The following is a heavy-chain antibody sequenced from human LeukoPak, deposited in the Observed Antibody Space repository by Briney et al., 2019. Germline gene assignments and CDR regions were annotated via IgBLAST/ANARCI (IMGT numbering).Heavy chain of an antibody. Sequence: GGSLRLSCAASGFTFDDYAMHWVRQAPGKGLEWVSGISWNSGSIGYADSVKGRFTISRDNAKNSLYLQMNSLRAEDTALYYCAKGTTYYDFWSGRNTNNWFDPWGQGTLVTVSS. D-gene: IGHD3-3*01. CDR2: ISWNSGSI. CDR1: GFTFDDYA. V-gene: IGHV3-9*01. CDR3: AKGTTYYDFWSGRNTNNWFDP. J-gene: IGHJ5*02.